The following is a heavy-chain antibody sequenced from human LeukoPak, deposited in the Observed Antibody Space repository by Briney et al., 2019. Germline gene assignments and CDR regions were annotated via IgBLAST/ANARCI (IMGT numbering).Heavy chain of an antibody. CDR3: ASSIAAAGTPFNY. CDR2: IYPGDSDT. CDR1: GYSFTSYW. Sequence: GESLKISCKGSGYSFTSYWIGWVRQIPGKGLEWMGIIYPGDSDTRYSPSFQGQVTISADKSISTAFLQWSSLKASDTAMYYCASSIAAAGTPFNYWGQGTLVTVSS. J-gene: IGHJ4*02. V-gene: IGHV5-51*01. D-gene: IGHD6-13*01.